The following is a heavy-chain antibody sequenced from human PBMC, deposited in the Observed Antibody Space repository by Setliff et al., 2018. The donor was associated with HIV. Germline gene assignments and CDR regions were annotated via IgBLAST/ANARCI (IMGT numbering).Heavy chain of an antibody. CDR3: ARLSGGMVPNY. V-gene: IGHV4-39*01. Sequence: SSETLSLTCAVSAVSISSGPYYWGWIRQPPGKGLEWIGSVHYSGSTYHNPSLNSRATTSIDTPKNQFSLKLNSVTAADTAVYYCARLSGGMVPNYWGPGTLVTVS. CDR2: VHYSGST. D-gene: IGHD3-10*01. J-gene: IGHJ4*02. CDR1: AVSISSGPYY.